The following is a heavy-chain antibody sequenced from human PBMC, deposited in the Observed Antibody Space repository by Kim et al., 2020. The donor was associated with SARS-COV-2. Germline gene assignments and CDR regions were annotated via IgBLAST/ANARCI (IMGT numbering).Heavy chain of an antibody. D-gene: IGHD2-15*01. J-gene: IGHJ4*02. CDR3: AREFCSGATCYSRYFDN. Sequence: SVKGRFTISRDNSKSVLYLQMNSLRAEDTAIYYCAREFCSGATCYSRYFDNWGQGTLVTVSS. V-gene: IGHV3-23*01.